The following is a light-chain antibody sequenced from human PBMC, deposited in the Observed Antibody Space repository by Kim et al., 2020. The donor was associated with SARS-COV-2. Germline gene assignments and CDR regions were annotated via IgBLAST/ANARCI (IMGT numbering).Light chain of an antibody. Sequence: AFGQTVNITCHGDSLRLFSATWYQHKAGQAPVLVLFGRNNRPSGIPGRLSGSTSGNTASLTLTGAQAEDEADYYCGSRDITGDYEVFGGGTQLTVL. CDR2: GRN. V-gene: IGLV3-19*01. CDR1: SLRLFS. J-gene: IGLJ3*02. CDR3: GSRDITGDYEV.